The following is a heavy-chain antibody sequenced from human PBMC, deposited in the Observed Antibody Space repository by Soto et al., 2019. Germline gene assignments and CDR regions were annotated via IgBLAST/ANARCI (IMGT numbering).Heavy chain of an antibody. CDR3: ARDLAKGGGSAGFDY. CDR2: INPKSGGT. Sequence: QVQLVQSGAEVKKPGASVNVSCKASGYTFTVYDMHWVRQAPGQGLEWMGWINPKSGGTMYPQKFQGRVTMTWDTSISTADMALTRLRSDDTAVYYCARDLAKGGGSAGFDYWVQGTLVTVSS. J-gene: IGHJ4*02. CDR1: GYTFTVYD. V-gene: IGHV1-2*02. D-gene: IGHD1-26*01.